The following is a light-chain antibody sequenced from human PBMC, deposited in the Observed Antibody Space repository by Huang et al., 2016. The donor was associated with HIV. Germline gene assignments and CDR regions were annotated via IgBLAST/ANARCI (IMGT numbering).Light chain of an antibody. CDR1: RNVSSN. J-gene: IGKJ1*01. Sequence: EILTTQSPATLSVSPGQGAALSCRASRNVSSNLAWYQQKPGQSPRLLIYGASTRATGSPARVTGSGSGTEFTLTINSLQSEDFAIYYCQQYDKWPRTFGQGTKVEI. CDR2: GAS. V-gene: IGKV3-15*01. CDR3: QQYDKWPRT.